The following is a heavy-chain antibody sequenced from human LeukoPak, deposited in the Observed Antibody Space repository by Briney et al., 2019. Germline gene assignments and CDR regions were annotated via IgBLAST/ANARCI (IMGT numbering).Heavy chain of an antibody. D-gene: IGHD5-18*01. CDR1: GGTFSSYA. CDR3: AKNRYNYGASPIDY. V-gene: IGHV1-2*02. J-gene: IGHJ4*02. CDR2: INPNRGGT. Sequence: ASVKVSCKASGGTFSSYAISWVRQAPGQGLEWMGWINPNRGGTNFAQKFQGRVTMTRDTSISTAYMELSRLTSDDTAVYYCAKNRYNYGASPIDYWGQGTLVTVSS.